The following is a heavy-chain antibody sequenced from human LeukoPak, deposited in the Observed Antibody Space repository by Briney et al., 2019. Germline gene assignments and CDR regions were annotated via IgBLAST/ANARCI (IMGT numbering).Heavy chain of an antibody. J-gene: IGHJ4*02. V-gene: IGHV3-23*01. CDR2: ISGSGGST. D-gene: IGHD3-10*01. CDR1: GFTVSSYA. CDR3: AKGYGSGSYYIPH. Sequence: GGSLRLSCAASGFTVSSYAMSWVRQAPGKGLEWVSAISGSGGSTYYADSVKGRSTISRDNSKNTLYLQMNTLRAEDTAVYYCAKGYGSGSYYIPHWGQGTLVTVSS.